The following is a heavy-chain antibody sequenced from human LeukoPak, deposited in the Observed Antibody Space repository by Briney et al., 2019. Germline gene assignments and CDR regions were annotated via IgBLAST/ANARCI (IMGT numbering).Heavy chain of an antibody. V-gene: IGHV2-70*11. Sequence: SGPTLVNPTQTLTLTCTFSGFSLSTSGMCVSWIRQPPGKALEWLARIDWDDDKYYSTSLKTRLTISKDTSKNQVVLTMTNMDPVDTATYYCARSLPVAGTRYYYYYMDVWGKGTTVTVSS. CDR1: GFSLSTSGMC. CDR3: ARSLPVAGTRYYYYYMDV. CDR2: IDWDDDK. J-gene: IGHJ6*03. D-gene: IGHD6-19*01.